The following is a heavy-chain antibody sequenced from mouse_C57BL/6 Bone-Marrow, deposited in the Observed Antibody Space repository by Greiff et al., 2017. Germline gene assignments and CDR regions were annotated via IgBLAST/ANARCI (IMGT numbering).Heavy chain of an antibody. D-gene: IGHD1-1*01. CDR2: IHPNSGST. CDR1: GYTFTSYW. CDR3: AKWLDYYGISYFDV. J-gene: IGHJ1*03. V-gene: IGHV1-64*01. Sequence: QVQLQQPGAELVKPGASVKLSCKASGYTFTSYWMHWVKQRPGQGLEWIGMIHPNSGSTNYNEKFKSKATLTVDKSSSTAYMPLSSLTSEDSAVYYGAKWLDYYGISYFDVWGTGTTVTVSS.